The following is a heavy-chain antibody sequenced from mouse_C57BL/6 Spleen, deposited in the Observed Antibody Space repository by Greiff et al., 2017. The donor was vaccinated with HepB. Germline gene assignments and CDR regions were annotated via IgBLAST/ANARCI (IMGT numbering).Heavy chain of an antibody. D-gene: IGHD4-1*01. CDR1: GFNIKNTY. V-gene: IGHV14-3*01. J-gene: IGHJ4*01. CDR3: AVNWDVGGDYAMDY. Sequence: VQLKESVAELVRPGASVKLSCTASGFNIKNTYMHWVKQRPEQGLEWIGRIDPANGNTKYAPKFQGKATITADTSSNTAYLQLSSLTSEDTAIYYCAVNWDVGGDYAMDYWGQGTSVTVSS. CDR2: IDPANGNT.